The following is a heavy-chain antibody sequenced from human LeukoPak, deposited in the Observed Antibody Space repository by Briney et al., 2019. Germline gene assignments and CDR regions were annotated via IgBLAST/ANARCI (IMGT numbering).Heavy chain of an antibody. CDR3: ARRESENYWDFDY. V-gene: IGHV3-48*01. D-gene: IGHD2-15*01. J-gene: IGHJ4*02. CDR1: GFTFSNYI. CDR2: ISSSSSTI. Sequence: PGGSLRLSCAASGFTFSNYIMNWVRQAPGKGLEWVSYISSSSSTIYYADSVRGRFTISRDNAKNSLYLQMNSLRAEDTALYYRARRESENYWDFDYWGQGTLVTVSS.